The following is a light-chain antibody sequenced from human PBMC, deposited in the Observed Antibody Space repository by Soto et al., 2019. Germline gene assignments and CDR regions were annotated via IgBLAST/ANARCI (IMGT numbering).Light chain of an antibody. CDR3: QTWDTGIRV. CDR1: SGHSKYA. CDR2: LNSDGSH. J-gene: IGLJ3*02. Sequence: QLVLTQSPSASASLGASVKLTCTLTSGHSKYAIAWHQQQPEKGPRFLMKLNSDGSHTKGDGIPDRFSGSNSGAERYLSISSLQSEDEADYYCQTWDTGIRVFGGGTKVTVL. V-gene: IGLV4-69*02.